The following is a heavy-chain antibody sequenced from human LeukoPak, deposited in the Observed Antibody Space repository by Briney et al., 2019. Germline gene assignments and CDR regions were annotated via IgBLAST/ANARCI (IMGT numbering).Heavy chain of an antibody. J-gene: IGHJ6*02. CDR2: IYYSGTT. CDR1: GGSIIYYY. V-gene: IGHV4-59*01. D-gene: IGHD4-17*01. Sequence: SETLSLTCTVSGGSIIYYYWSWIRQSPGKGLEWIGYIYYSGTTNYNPSLKSRVTISVDTSKNQFSLQLRSVTAADTAVYYCAREDPQTTVPEGMDVWGQGTTVTVSS. CDR3: AREDPQTTVPEGMDV.